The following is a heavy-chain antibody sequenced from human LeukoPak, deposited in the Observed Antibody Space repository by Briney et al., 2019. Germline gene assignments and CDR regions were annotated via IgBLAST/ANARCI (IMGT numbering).Heavy chain of an antibody. CDR1: GGSISSGGYY. CDR2: IYYSGST. V-gene: IGHV4-31*03. J-gene: IGHJ5*02. CDR3: ARGLRAVYNWFDP. Sequence: SQTLSLTCTVSGGSISSGGYYWSWIRQHPGKGLEWIVYIYYSGSTYYNPSLKSRVTISVDTSKNQFSLKLSSVTAADTAVYYCARGLRAVYNWFDPWGQGTLVTVSS. D-gene: IGHD3-16*01.